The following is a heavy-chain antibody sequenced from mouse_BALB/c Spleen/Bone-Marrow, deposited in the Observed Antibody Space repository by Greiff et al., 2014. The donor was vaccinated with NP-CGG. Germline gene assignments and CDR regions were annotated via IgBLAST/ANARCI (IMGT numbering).Heavy chain of an antibody. CDR3: ARGFPFDY. CDR1: GYTFTSYW. CDR2: IYPGDGDT. Sequence: QVQLKQSGAELARPGASVKLSCKASGYTFTSYWMQWVKQRPGQGLEWIGAIYPGDGDTRYTLKFKGKATLTADKSSSTAYMQLSSLASEDSAVYYCARGFPFDYWGQGTTLTVSS. J-gene: IGHJ2*01. V-gene: IGHV1-87*01.